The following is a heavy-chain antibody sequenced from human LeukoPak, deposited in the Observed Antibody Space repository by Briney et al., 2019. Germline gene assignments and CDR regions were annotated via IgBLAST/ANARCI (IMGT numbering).Heavy chain of an antibody. Sequence: PSETLSLTCTVSGGSISSSSYYWGWIRQPPGKGLEWIGSIYYSGSTYYNPSLKSRVTISVDTSKNQFSLKLSSVTAADTAVYYCAGSPYSSGWYRPYWYFDLWGRGTLVTVSS. CDR3: AGSPYSSGWYRPYWYFDL. D-gene: IGHD6-19*01. J-gene: IGHJ2*01. V-gene: IGHV4-39*07. CDR2: IYYSGST. CDR1: GGSISSSSYY.